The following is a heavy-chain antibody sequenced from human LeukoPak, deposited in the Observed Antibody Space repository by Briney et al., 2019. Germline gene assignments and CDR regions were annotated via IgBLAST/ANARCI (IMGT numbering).Heavy chain of an antibody. V-gene: IGHV3-33*01. CDR2: IWYDGSNK. J-gene: IGHJ4*02. Sequence: GGSLRLSCAASGFTFSSYGMHWVRQAPGKGLEWVAVIWYDGSNKYYADSVKGRFTISRDNSKNTLYLQMNSLRAEDTAVYYCARDTGSGWADYWGQGTLVTVSS. D-gene: IGHD6-19*01. CDR1: GFTFSSYG. CDR3: ARDTGSGWADY.